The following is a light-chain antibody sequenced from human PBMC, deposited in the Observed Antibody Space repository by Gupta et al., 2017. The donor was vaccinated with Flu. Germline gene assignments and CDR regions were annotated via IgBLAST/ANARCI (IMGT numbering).Light chain of an antibody. CDR2: DDD. CDR1: SGSIATNY. J-gene: IGLJ3*02. V-gene: IGLV6-57*03. CDR3: QSDDSNVVV. Sequence: TVTISCTRSSGSIATNYVHWYQQRPDSAPSRRMYDDDIRPAGVPSRISASIDRSSNSASLTISGLETEDDCYYFCQSDDSNVVVFGGGTKLTVL.